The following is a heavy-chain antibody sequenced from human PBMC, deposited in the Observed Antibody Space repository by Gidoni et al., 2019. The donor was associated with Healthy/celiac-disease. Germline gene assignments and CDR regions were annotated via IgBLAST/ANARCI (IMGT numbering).Heavy chain of an antibody. Sequence: QVQLVQSGAEVKKPGASVKVSCKASGYTFTGYYMHWVRQAPGQGLEWMGRINPKSGGTNYAQKFQGRVTMTRDTSISTAYMELSRLRSDDTAVYYCARDEHIVLASHYYMDVWGKGTTVTVSS. CDR1: GYTFTGYY. V-gene: IGHV1-2*06. CDR2: INPKSGGT. D-gene: IGHD2-8*02. CDR3: ARDEHIVLASHYYMDV. J-gene: IGHJ6*03.